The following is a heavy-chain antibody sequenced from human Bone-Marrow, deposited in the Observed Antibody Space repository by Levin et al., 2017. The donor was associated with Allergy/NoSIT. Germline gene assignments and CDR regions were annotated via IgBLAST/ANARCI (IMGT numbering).Heavy chain of an antibody. D-gene: IGHD6-25*01. V-gene: IGHV3-7*01. CDR2: IKPDGSEK. Sequence: AGGSLRLSCAASGFTFSSYWMSWVRQAPGKGLEWVANIKPDGSEKYYVDSVKGRFTISRDNAQNSLYLQVNSLRAEDSAVYYCAAAGSRTWSHDFWGQGTLVTVSS. CDR1: GFTFSSYW. J-gene: IGHJ4*02. CDR3: AAAGSRTWSHDF.